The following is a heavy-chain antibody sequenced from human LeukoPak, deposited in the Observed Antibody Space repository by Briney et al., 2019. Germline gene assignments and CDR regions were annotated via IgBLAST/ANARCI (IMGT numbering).Heavy chain of an antibody. CDR3: AKDRLPGSYYYGMDV. J-gene: IGHJ6*02. CDR2: ISGSGGST. D-gene: IGHD3-10*01. V-gene: IGHV3-23*01. CDR1: GFTFSSYA. Sequence: GGSLRLSCAASGFTFSSYAMSWVRQAPGKGLEWVSAISGSGGSTYYADSVKGRFTISRDNSKNTLYLQMNSLRAEDTAVYYCAKDRLPGSYYYGMDVWGQGTTVTVSS.